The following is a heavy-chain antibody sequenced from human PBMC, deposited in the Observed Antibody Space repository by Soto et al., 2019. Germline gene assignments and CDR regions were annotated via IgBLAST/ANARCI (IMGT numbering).Heavy chain of an antibody. CDR3: ASPGRLRLGELSFGALDY. CDR1: GFTFSSYA. J-gene: IGHJ4*02. D-gene: IGHD3-16*02. CDR2: ISGSGGST. Sequence: EVQLLESGGGLVQPGGSLRLSCAASGFTFSSYAMSWVRQAPGKGLEWVSTISGSGGSTYYVDSVKGRFTISRDNSKNTLYLQMNSLRAEDTAVYYCASPGRLRLGELSFGALDYWGQGTLVTVSS. V-gene: IGHV3-23*01.